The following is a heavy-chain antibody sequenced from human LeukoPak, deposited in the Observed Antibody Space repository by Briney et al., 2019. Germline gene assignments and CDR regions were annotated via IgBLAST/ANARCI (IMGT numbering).Heavy chain of an antibody. D-gene: IGHD3-10*01. J-gene: IGHJ4*02. CDR2: MNPNSGNT. CDR3: ARASMVRGVILFDY. CDR1: GYTFTSYD. Sequence: GASVKVSCKASGYTFTSYDINWVRQATGQGLEWMGWMNPNSGNTGYAQKFQGRVTMTRNTSISTAYMELSSLRSEDTAAYYCARASMVRGVILFDYWGQGTLVTVSS. V-gene: IGHV1-8*01.